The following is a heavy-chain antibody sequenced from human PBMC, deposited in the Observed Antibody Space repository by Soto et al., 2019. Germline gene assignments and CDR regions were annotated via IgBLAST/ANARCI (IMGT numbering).Heavy chain of an antibody. V-gene: IGHV4-59*08. D-gene: IGHD3-10*01. J-gene: IGHJ4*02. CDR1: GGSISSYY. CDR2: IYYSGST. CDR3: ARHNYGSGSTYFDY. Sequence: QVQLQESGPGLVKPSETLSLTCTVSGGSISSYYWSWIRQPPGKGLEWIGYIYYSGSTNYNPSLKSRVTISVDTSKNQFSQQLNSMTAADTAVYYGARHNYGSGSTYFDYWGQGTLVTVSS.